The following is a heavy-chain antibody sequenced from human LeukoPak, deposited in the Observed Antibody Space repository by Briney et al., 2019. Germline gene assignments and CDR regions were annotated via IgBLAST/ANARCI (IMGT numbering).Heavy chain of an antibody. D-gene: IGHD3-10*01. V-gene: IGHV7-4-1*02. CDR2: VNTNTGNP. J-gene: IGHJ4*02. Sequence: GASVKVSCKASGYTFTSYAMNWVRQAPGQGLEWMGWVNTNTGNPTYAQGFTGRFVFSLDTSVSTAYLQISSLKAEDTAVYYCARGLPPGFGEPPPMLDYWGQGTLVTVSS. CDR3: ARGLPPGFGEPPPMLDY. CDR1: GYTFTSYA.